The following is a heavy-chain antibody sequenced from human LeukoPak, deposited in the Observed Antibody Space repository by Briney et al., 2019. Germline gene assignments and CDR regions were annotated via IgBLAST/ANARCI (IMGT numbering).Heavy chain of an antibody. CDR2: IKEDGSEK. CDR3: ARWLHWYFDL. D-gene: IGHD5-12*01. J-gene: IGHJ2*01. V-gene: IGHV3-7*03. Sequence: GGSLRLSCAASGFTFSSYWMSWVRQAPGKGLEWVANIKEDGSEKNYVDSVKGRFTTSRDNAKNSLHLQMNSLGAEDTALYYCARWLHWYFDLWGRGTRVTVSS. CDR1: GFTFSSYW.